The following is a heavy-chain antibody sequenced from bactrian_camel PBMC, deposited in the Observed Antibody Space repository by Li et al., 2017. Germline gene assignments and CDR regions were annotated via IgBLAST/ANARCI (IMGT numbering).Heavy chain of an antibody. CDR2: TDVGGRT. CDR3: AAAAGLFARARIRT. Sequence: HVQLVESGGGSVQAGGSLRLSCAGTGIHLSSAFCVGWFRQVPGKEREGVAATDVGGRTTYADSVKGRFIISMDDVNFTLNLQMNSLKPEDTAMYYCAAAAGLFARARIRTGARGPRSPSP. J-gene: IGHJ4*01. V-gene: IGHV3S53*01. CDR1: GIHLSSAFC.